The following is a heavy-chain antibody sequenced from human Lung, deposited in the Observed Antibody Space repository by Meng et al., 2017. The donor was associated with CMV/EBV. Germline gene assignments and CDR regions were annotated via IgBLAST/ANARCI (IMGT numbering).Heavy chain of an antibody. CDR1: TFSRYT. Sequence: TFSRYTINCVRKGPVRGLEWVSGITGNGGSTYYAGSVKGRFTISRDNSRDTVYLHMNSLRDEDTAIYYCARRPTYYGSGSYYEGGFDYWGQGTLVTVSS. CDR3: ARRPTYYGSGSYYEGGFDY. J-gene: IGHJ4*02. CDR2: ITGNGGST. V-gene: IGHV3-23*01. D-gene: IGHD3-10*01.